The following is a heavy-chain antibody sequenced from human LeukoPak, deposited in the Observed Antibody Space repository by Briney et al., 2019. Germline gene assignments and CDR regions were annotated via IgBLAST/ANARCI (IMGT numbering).Heavy chain of an antibody. CDR2: INHSGST. J-gene: IGHJ4*02. D-gene: IGHD3-10*01. CDR1: GVSFSGYY. Sequence: PSETLSLTCAVYGVSFSGYYWSWIRQPPGKGLEWIGEINHSGSTNYNPSLKSRVTISVDTSKNQFSLKRSSMTAADTAVYYCSRERMVRGVALDYWGQGTLVTVSS. V-gene: IGHV4-34*01. CDR3: SRERMVRGVALDY.